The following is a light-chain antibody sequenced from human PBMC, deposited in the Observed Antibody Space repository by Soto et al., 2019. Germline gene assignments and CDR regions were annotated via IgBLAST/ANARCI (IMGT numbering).Light chain of an antibody. CDR3: QQYGSSLWT. J-gene: IGKJ1*01. V-gene: IGKV3-20*01. CDR1: QSDSSSY. CDR2: GAS. Sequence: ESDLVQAPGALRLALGKRATRSRRASQSDSSSYLAWYQQKPGQAPRLLIYGASSRATGIPDRFSGSGSGTDFTLTISRLEPEDFAVYYCQQYGSSLWTFGQGTKVDI.